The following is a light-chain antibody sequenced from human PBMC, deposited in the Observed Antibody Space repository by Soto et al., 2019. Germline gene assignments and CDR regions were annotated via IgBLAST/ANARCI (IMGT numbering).Light chain of an antibody. V-gene: IGKV1-5*03. CDR2: KAS. CDR3: QHYNSYSEA. J-gene: IGKJ1*01. Sequence: QSSATLSGTIRHRVTITCRASQTISSWLAWYQQKPGKAPKLLIYKASTLKSGVPSRFSGSGSGTEFTLTICSLQPDDFATYYCQHYNSYSEAFCQGAKVDI. CDR1: QTISSW.